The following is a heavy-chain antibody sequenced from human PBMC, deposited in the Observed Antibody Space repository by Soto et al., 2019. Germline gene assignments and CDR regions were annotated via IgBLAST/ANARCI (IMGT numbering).Heavy chain of an antibody. Sequence: PSETLSLTCAVYGGSFSGYYWSWIRQPPGKGLEWIGEIYHSGSTNYNPSLKSRVTISVDTSKNQFSLKLSSVTAADTAVYYCAREDCSSTSCGMDVWGQGTTVTVSS. D-gene: IGHD2-2*01. CDR2: IYHSGST. CDR3: AREDCSSTSCGMDV. CDR1: GGSFSGYY. V-gene: IGHV4-34*01. J-gene: IGHJ6*02.